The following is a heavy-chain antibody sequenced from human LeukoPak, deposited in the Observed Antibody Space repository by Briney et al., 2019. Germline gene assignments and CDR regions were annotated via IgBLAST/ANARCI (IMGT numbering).Heavy chain of an antibody. CDR1: GFTSADYA. CDR3: ARAGGEDYYYGMDV. D-gene: IGHD3-10*01. J-gene: IGHJ6*02. Sequence: GGSLRLPCAAPGFTSADYAMSWVRQPPGKGLEWVSGINWNGGSTGYADSVKGRFTISRDNAKNSLFLQMNSLRVEDTALYYCARAGGEDYYYGMDVWGQGTTVTVSS. CDR2: INWNGGST. V-gene: IGHV3-20*04.